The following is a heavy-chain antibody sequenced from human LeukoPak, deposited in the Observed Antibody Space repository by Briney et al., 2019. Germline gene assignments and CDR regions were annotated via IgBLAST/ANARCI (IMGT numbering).Heavy chain of an antibody. CDR2: IYYSGST. V-gene: IGHV4-59*01. CDR1: GGSISSYY. Sequence: PSETLSLTCTVSGGSISSYYWSWIRQPPGKGLEWIGYIYYSGSTNYNPSLKSRVTMSVDTSKNQFSLKLSSVTAADTAVYYCARVDYDSSGYYVWFDPWGQGTLVTVSS. J-gene: IGHJ5*02. D-gene: IGHD3-22*01. CDR3: ARVDYDSSGYYVWFDP.